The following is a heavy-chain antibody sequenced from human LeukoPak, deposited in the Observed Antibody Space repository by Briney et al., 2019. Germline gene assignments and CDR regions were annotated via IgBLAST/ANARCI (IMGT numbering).Heavy chain of an antibody. CDR1: GFTFSRYG. D-gene: IGHD2-2*01. CDR2: IWYDGSNK. CDR3: ARMGEAAAMKPFDY. Sequence: PGGSLSLSCAASGFTFSRYGMHWVRQAPGKGLEWVAVIWYDGSNKYYADSVKGRFTISRDNSKNTLSLQMNSLRAEDTAVYYCARMGEAAAMKPFDYWGQGTLVTVSS. V-gene: IGHV3-33*01. J-gene: IGHJ4*02.